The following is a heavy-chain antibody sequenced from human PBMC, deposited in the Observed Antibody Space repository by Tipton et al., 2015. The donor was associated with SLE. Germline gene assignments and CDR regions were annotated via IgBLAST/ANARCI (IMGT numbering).Heavy chain of an antibody. Sequence: LRLSCNVSGHSIRDGYYWGWIRQAPGEGLEWIGTIHHSGITYYNPSLKSRVTISVDTSKNQFSLKVRSVTAADTAVYYCAREYSGYDYRTFDHWGQGTLVTVSS. V-gene: IGHV4-38-2*02. CDR1: GHSIRDGYY. D-gene: IGHD5-12*01. J-gene: IGHJ4*02. CDR2: IHHSGIT. CDR3: AREYSGYDYRTFDH.